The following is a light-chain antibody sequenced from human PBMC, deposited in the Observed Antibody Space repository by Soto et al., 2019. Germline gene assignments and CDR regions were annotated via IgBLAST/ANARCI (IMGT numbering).Light chain of an antibody. V-gene: IGLV2-14*01. CDR1: SGDVGGHNY. Sequence: QSALTQPASVSGSPGQSITMSCTGSSGDVGGHNYVSWYQQHPGKAPKLIIYGVSNRPSGVSTRFSGSKSGNTASLTISGLQAEDEADYYCSSYTGGSSIYVFGPGTKLTVL. J-gene: IGLJ1*01. CDR2: GVS. CDR3: SSYTGGSSIYV.